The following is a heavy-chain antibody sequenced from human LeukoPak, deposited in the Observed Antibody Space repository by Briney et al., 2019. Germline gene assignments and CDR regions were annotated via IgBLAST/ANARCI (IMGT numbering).Heavy chain of an antibody. Sequence: GGSLRLSCAASGFTFSTYEMNWVRQAPGKGLEWVSHISSIVSTTYYADSVKGRFTISRDNAKNSLYLQMNSLRAEDTAVYYCASPLYYFDYWGQGTLVTVSS. CDR1: GFTFSTYE. CDR2: ISSIVSTT. V-gene: IGHV3-48*03. CDR3: ASPLYYFDY. D-gene: IGHD3-10*01. J-gene: IGHJ4*02.